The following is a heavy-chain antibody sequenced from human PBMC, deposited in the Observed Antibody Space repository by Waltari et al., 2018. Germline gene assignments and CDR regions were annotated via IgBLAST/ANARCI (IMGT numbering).Heavy chain of an antibody. V-gene: IGHV1-69*06. CDR3: AFAGVTTYSGSLDS. D-gene: IGHD1-26*01. Sequence: QVQLVQSGAEVKKPGASVKVSCKASGYTFTSYDINWVRQATGQGLEWMGWIVPILGPANYAQKFQGRLTITADKSTSTAYMELSSLRSEDTAVYYCAFAGVTTYSGSLDSWGQGTLVTVSS. J-gene: IGHJ4*02. CDR1: GYTFTSYD. CDR2: IVPILGPA.